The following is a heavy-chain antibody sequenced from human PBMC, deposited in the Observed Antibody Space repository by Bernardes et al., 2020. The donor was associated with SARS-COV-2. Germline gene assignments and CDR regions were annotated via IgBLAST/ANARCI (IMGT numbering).Heavy chain of an antibody. D-gene: IGHD3-3*01. CDR1: GGSISSYY. CDR2: IYYSGST. CDR3: ARHFTPQYYDFWSGYYGMDV. Sequence: SATLSLTCTVSGGSISSYYWSWIRQPPGKGLEWIGYIYYSGSTNYNPSLKSRVTISVDTSKNQFSLKLSSVTAADTAVYYCARHFTPQYYDFWSGYYGMDVWGQGTTVTVSS. J-gene: IGHJ6*02. V-gene: IGHV4-59*08.